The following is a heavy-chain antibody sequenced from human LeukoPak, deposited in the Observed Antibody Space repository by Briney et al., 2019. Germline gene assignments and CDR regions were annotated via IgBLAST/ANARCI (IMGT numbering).Heavy chain of an antibody. J-gene: IGHJ5*02. CDR1: GGTFSSYA. V-gene: IGHV1-69*05. CDR3: ALAPPRLPASGFDP. Sequence: ASVKVSCKASGGTFSSYAISWVRQAPGQGLEWMGGIIPIFGTANYAQKFQGRVTITTDESTSTAYMELSSLRSEDTAVSYCALAPPRLPASGFDPWGQGTLVTVPS. D-gene: IGHD4-11*01. CDR2: IIPIFGTA.